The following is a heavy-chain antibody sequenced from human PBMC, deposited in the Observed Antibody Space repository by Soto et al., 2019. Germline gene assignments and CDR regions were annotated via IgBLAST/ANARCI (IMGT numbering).Heavy chain of an antibody. CDR3: ASSSTMFGVRGWFDS. CDR2: IYDSANT. CDR1: GASITSRAHY. J-gene: IGHJ5*01. Sequence: PSETLSLTCTVSGASITSRAHYWAWIRRPPGRGLEWIGSIYDSANTYYNPSLKSRVTISVVSPKNQFSLKLTSVTAADTAVFYCASSSTMFGVRGWFDSWGQGSLVTVSS. V-gene: IGHV4-39*01. D-gene: IGHD3-3*01.